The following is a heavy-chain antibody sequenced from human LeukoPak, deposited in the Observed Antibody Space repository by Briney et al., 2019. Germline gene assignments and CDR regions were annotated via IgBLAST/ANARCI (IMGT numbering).Heavy chain of an antibody. CDR3: ARDRRGYYGSGSYYYYYYMDV. J-gene: IGHJ6*03. V-gene: IGHV4-39*07. Sequence: PSETLSLTCTVSGGSISSSSYYWGWIRQPPGKGLEWIGSIYYSGSTYYNPSLKSRVTISVDTSKNQFSLKLSSVTAADTAVYYCARDRRGYYGSGSYYYYYYMDVWGKGTTVTISS. CDR1: GGSISSSSYY. D-gene: IGHD3-10*01. CDR2: IYYSGST.